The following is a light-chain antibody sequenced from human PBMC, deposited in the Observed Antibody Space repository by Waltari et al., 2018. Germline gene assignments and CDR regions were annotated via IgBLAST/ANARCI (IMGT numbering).Light chain of an antibody. CDR3: QQLNSYLT. CDR2: AAS. J-gene: IGKJ5*01. Sequence: IQLTQSPSSLSASVGDRVNITCRASQGISCYLAWYQQKPGKAPNLLIYAASTLQSGVPSRFSGSGSGTDFTLTISSLQPEDFATYYCQQLNSYLTFGQGTRL. CDR1: QGISCY. V-gene: IGKV1-9*01.